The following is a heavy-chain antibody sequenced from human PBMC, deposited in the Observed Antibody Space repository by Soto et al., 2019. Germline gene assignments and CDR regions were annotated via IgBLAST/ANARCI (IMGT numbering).Heavy chain of an antibody. CDR3: AKGGGSARDFDY. J-gene: IGHJ4*02. D-gene: IGHD1-26*01. V-gene: IGHV3-30*18. CDR2: TSYDGNNK. Sequence: GGSLRLSCTGSGFTFGNYGMHWVRQAPGKGLEWVASTSYDGNNKYYADSLKGRFTISRDNSKKMVYLQMTSLGPEDTAVYYCAKGGGSARDFDYWGQGALVTVS. CDR1: GFTFGNYG.